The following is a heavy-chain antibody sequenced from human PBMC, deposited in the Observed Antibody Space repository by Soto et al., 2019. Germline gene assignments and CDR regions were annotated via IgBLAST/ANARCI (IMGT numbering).Heavy chain of an antibody. Sequence: ESLKISWKGSGYSFTSYWISWVRQMPGKGLEWMGRIDPSDSYTNYSPSFQGHVTISADKSISTAYLQWSSLKASDTAMYYCARRPTGTTPYGMDVWGQGTTVTVSS. V-gene: IGHV5-10-1*01. CDR2: IDPSDSYT. CDR3: ARRPTGTTPYGMDV. J-gene: IGHJ6*02. CDR1: GYSFTSYW. D-gene: IGHD1-7*01.